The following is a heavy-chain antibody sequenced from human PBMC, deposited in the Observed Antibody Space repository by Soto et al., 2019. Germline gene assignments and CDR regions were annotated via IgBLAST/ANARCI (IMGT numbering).Heavy chain of an antibody. CDR2: IWYDGSNK. Sequence: QVQLVESGGGVVQPGRSLKLSCAASGFTFDSHGMHWVRQAPGKGLEWVAVIWYDGSNKYYGDSVKGRFTVSRDNSKNTLDLQMNSLRAEDTAVYYCAREIFDNSGYYYYMDLWGRGTTVTVSS. J-gene: IGHJ6*03. CDR3: AREIFDNSGYYYYMDL. V-gene: IGHV3-33*01. CDR1: GFTFDSHG. D-gene: IGHD3-10*01.